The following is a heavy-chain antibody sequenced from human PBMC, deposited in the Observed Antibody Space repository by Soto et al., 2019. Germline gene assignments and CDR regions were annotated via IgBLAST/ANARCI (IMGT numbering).Heavy chain of an antibody. CDR2: ISGSGGST. CDR1: GFTFSSYA. D-gene: IGHD3-22*01. Sequence: HPGGSLRLSCAASGFTFSSYAMSWVRQAPGKGLEWVSAISGSGGSTYYADSVKGRFTNSRDNSKNTLYLQMNSLRAEDTAVYYCAKEGYYYDSSGHYYYGMDVWGQGTTVTVSS. J-gene: IGHJ6*02. V-gene: IGHV3-23*01. CDR3: AKEGYYYDSSGHYYYGMDV.